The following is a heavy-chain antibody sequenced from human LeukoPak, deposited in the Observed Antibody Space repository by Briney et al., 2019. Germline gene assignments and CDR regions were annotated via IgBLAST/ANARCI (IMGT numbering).Heavy chain of an antibody. CDR3: ARGKALETWRGMGGSQAYYYYYMDV. V-gene: IGHV4-34*01. CDR2: INHSGST. J-gene: IGHJ6*03. Sequence: SETLSLTCAVYGGSFSGYYWSWIRQPPAKGLEWIGEINHSGSTNYNPSLQRRVTISLDTSKNQFSLKLSSVTAADTAVYYCARGKALETWRGMGGSQAYYYYYMDVWGKGTTVTVSS. D-gene: IGHD2-15*01. CDR1: GGSFSGYY.